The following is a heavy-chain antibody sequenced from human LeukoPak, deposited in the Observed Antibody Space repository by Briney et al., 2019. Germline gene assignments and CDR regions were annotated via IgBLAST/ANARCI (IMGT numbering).Heavy chain of an antibody. J-gene: IGHJ4*02. CDR3: ARDSANLIQLWFIHPPHFDY. Sequence: GGSLRLSCAASGFTFSSYAMHWVRQAPGKGLEWVAVISYDGSNKYYADSVEGRFTISRDNSKNTLYLQMNSLRAEDTAVYYCARDSANLIQLWFIHPPHFDYWGQGTLVTVSS. V-gene: IGHV3-30-3*01. CDR2: ISYDGSNK. CDR1: GFTFSSYA. D-gene: IGHD5-18*01.